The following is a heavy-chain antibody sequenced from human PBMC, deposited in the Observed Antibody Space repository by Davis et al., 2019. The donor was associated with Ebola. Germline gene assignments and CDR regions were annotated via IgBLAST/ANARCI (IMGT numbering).Heavy chain of an antibody. CDR3: ARGRDSSGYYHLDAFDI. D-gene: IGHD3-22*01. J-gene: IGHJ3*02. V-gene: IGHV4-34*01. Sequence: ESLKISCAASAFPSSSYSMNWVRQAPGKGLEWIGEINHSGGTNYNPSLKSGVTITVDKSKNQFSLKLSSVTAADTAVYSCARGRDSSGYYHLDAFDIWGQGTMVTVSS. CDR2: INHSGGT. CDR1: AFPSSSYS.